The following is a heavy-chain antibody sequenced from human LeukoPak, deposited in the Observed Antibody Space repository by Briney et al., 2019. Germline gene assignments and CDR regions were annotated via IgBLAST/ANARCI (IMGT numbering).Heavy chain of an antibody. V-gene: IGHV4-4*07. CDR3: AREEYSSDWYGHDS. CDR2: ISISGST. D-gene: IGHD6-13*01. J-gene: IGHJ4*02. CDR1: GGSINGYY. Sequence: SETLSLTCTVSGGSINGYYWSWIRQPPGKGLEWIGRISISGSTDYNPSLKSRVTMSVDTSKNQFSLRLTSVTAADTAFYYCAREEYSSDWYGHDSWGQGTLVTVSS.